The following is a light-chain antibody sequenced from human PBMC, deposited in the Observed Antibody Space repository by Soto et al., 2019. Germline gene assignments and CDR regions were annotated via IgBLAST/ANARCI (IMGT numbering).Light chain of an antibody. CDR1: QDISIY. J-gene: IGKJ2*01. Sequence: DIQMTQSPSAMSASVGDRVTINCRASQDISIYLAWFQQKPGEVPKRLIYAASSLQRGVPSRFSGTGSGTEFTLTISSLQPEDFATYYCLQHSSFPRTFGQGTKREIK. CDR3: LQHSSFPRT. CDR2: AAS. V-gene: IGKV1-17*03.